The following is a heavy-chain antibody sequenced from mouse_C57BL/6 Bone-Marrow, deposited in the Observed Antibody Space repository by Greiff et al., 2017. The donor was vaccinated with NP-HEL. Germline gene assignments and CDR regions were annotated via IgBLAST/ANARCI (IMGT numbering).Heavy chain of an antibody. Sequence: VKLQQPGAELVKPGASVKLSCKASGYTFTSYLMHWVKQRPGRGLEWIGRIDPNSGGTKYNEKFKSKATLTVDKPASTAYMQRNSLTSEDSAVYYCARYYYGSSSFDYWGQGTTLTVSS. D-gene: IGHD1-1*01. CDR2: IDPNSGGT. J-gene: IGHJ2*01. CDR1: GYTFTSYL. CDR3: ARYYYGSSSFDY. V-gene: IGHV1-72*01.